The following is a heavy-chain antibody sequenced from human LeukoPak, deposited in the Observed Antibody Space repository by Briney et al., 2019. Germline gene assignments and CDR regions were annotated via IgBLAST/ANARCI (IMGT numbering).Heavy chain of an antibody. Sequence: PGGSLRLSCAVSGFTFSNFAMSWVRQAPGKGLEWVSAISGSGATTYYADSVKGRFTISRDNSKNTLYLQMNSLRADDTAVYFCAKRAANGQTYHFDYWGQGTPVPVSS. J-gene: IGHJ4*02. CDR1: GFTFSNFA. D-gene: IGHD6-25*01. CDR2: ISGSGATT. CDR3: AKRAANGQTYHFDY. V-gene: IGHV3-23*01.